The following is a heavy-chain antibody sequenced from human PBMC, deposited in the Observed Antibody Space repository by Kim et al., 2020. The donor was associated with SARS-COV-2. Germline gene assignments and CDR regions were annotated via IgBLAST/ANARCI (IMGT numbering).Heavy chain of an antibody. J-gene: IGHJ2*01. V-gene: IGHV3-9*01. Sequence: ASGKGRLTNSRDNAKNSPYLQMNSLRAEDTALYYCAKDMGDYVGGWYFDLWGRGTLVTVSS. CDR3: AKDMGDYVGGWYFDL. D-gene: IGHD4-17*01.